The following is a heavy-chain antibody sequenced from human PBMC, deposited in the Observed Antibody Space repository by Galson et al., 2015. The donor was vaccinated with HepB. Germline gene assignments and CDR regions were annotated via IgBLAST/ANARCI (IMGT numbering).Heavy chain of an antibody. J-gene: IGHJ2*01. CDR2: ISGSGGST. Sequence: SLRLSCAASGFTFSSYAMSWVRQAPGKGLEWVSAISGSGGSTYYADSVKGRFTISRDNSKNTLYLQMNSLRAEDTAVYYCAKDGTRFLEWLLSDWYFDLWGRGTLVTVSS. CDR3: AKDGTRFLEWLLSDWYFDL. CDR1: GFTFSSYA. D-gene: IGHD3-3*01. V-gene: IGHV3-23*01.